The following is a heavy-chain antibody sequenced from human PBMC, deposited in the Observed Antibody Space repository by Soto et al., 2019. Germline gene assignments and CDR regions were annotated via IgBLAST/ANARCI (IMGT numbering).Heavy chain of an antibody. V-gene: IGHV3-23*01. J-gene: IGHJ3*02. CDR3: AKFKGGVNDGLDI. CDR1: GFTFRNYA. D-gene: IGHD6-25*01. Sequence: EVQLLESGGGLVQPGGSLRLSCAASGFTFRNYAMTWVRQAPGKGLEWVSGISSRGDNTYYPSSVRGRFTISRDNSKDTLFLQMSSLRAEDTATYYCAKFKGGVNDGLDIWGQGTMVTVSS. CDR2: ISSRGDNT.